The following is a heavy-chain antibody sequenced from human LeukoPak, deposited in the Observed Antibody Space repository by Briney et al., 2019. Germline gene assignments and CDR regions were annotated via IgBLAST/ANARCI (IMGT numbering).Heavy chain of an antibody. CDR1: GFTFSSYW. Sequence: GGSLRLSCAASGFTFSSYWMSWVRQAPGKGLEWVANIKQDGSEKYYVDSVKGRFTISRDNAKNLLYLQMNSLRAEDTAVYYCARMDYGDYGGGNWFDPWGQGTLVTVSS. V-gene: IGHV3-7*01. J-gene: IGHJ5*02. CDR2: IKQDGSEK. CDR3: ARMDYGDYGGGNWFDP. D-gene: IGHD4-17*01.